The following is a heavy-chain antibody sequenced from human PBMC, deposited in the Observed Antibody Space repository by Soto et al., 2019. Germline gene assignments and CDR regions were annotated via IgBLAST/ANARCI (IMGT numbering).Heavy chain of an antibody. CDR2: IYSSGST. Sequence: SETLSLTCIVSGGSVSSGNYYWNWIRQPPGKGPEWIGYIYSSGSTKYSPSLKSRVTISVDTSKKQFSLNLRSVIAADTAVYYCARSYDSSGYYYYAMDVWGQGTTVTVSS. CDR3: ARSYDSSGYYYYAMDV. J-gene: IGHJ6*02. CDR1: GGSVSSGNYY. V-gene: IGHV4-61*01. D-gene: IGHD3-22*01.